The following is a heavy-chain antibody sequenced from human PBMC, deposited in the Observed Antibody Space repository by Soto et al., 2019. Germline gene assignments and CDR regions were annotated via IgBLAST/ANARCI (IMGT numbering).Heavy chain of an antibody. D-gene: IGHD2-2*01. CDR2: MNPNSGNT. Sequence: GASMKVSCKASGYTFTSYDINWVRQAAGQGLEWMGWMNPNSGNTVYAQKFQGRVTMTRNTSISTAYMELSSLRSEDTAVYYCAREVVLVPATNWGQGTLVTVSS. CDR1: GYTFTSYD. V-gene: IGHV1-8*01. J-gene: IGHJ4*02. CDR3: AREVVLVPATN.